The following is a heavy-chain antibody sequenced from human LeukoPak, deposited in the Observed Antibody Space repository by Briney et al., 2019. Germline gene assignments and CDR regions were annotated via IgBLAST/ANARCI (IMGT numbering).Heavy chain of an antibody. CDR3: ARDQIGYGLDY. V-gene: IGHV4-59*11. Sequence: PSETLSLTCIVSSGSINNHYWSWIRQPPGKGLEWIGYIYDSWNTNYNPSLQGRVTISMDASRNQFSLNLTSVTAADTAVYYCARDQIGYGLDYWGQGTLVTVSS. D-gene: IGHD5-18*01. CDR1: SGSINNHY. J-gene: IGHJ4*02. CDR2: IYDSWNT.